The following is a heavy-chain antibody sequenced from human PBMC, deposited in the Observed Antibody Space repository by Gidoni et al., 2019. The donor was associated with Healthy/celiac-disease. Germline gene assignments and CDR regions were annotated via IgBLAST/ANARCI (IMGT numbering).Heavy chain of an antibody. J-gene: IGHJ6*02. CDR2: IKSKTDGGTT. CDR1: GFTFSNAW. V-gene: IGHV3-15*01. CDR3: TTEVTMVRGVHYYYGMDV. Sequence: EVQLVESGGGLVKPGGSLRLSCAASGFTFSNAWMSWVRQAPGKGLEWVGRIKSKTDGGTTDYAAPVKGRFTISRDDSKNTLYLQMNSLKTEDTAVYYCTTEVTMVRGVHYYYGMDVWGQGTTVTVSS. D-gene: IGHD3-10*01.